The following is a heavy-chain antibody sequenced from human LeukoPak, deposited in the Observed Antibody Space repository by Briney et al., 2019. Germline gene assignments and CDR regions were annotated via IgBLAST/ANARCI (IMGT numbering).Heavy chain of an antibody. CDR1: GFTFSSYA. CDR3: AKGDDYGDYYFDY. D-gene: IGHD4-17*01. Sequence: GGSLRLSCAASGFTFSSYAMRWVRRAPGKGLEWVLAISGSGGCTYYADSVKGRLTISRDNSKNTLYLQMNSLRAEDTAVYYCAKGDDYGDYYFDYWGQGTLVTVSS. J-gene: IGHJ4*02. CDR2: ISGSGGCT. V-gene: IGHV3-23*01.